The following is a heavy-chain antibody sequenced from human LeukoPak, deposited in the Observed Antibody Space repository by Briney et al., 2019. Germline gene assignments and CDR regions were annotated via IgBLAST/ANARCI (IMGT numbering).Heavy chain of an antibody. CDR2: INHSGST. CDR3: ARMSYSNYAGPYYYYYYMDV. Sequence: PSETLSLTCAVYGGSFSGYYWSWIRQPPGKGLEWIGEINHSGSTNYNPSLKSRVTISVDTSKNQLSLKLSSVTAADTAVYYCARMSYSNYAGPYYYYYYMDVWGKGTTVTVSS. D-gene: IGHD4-11*01. V-gene: IGHV4-34*01. CDR1: GGSFSGYY. J-gene: IGHJ6*03.